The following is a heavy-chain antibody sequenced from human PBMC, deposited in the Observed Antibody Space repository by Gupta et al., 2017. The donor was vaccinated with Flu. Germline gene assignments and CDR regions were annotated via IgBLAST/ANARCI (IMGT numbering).Heavy chain of an antibody. Sequence: EVQLVESGGGLVQPGRSLRLSCAAPGFPFVVYALFGFRHPPGKGLEWVAGISWNSGSTAYADSVKGRFTISRDNAKNSLYLQMNSLRAEDTALYYCAKDLSTGLYCSNGVCYYYYYYGMDVWGQGTTVTVSS. J-gene: IGHJ6*02. V-gene: IGHV3-9*01. CDR2: ISWNSGST. D-gene: IGHD2-8*01. CDR1: GFPFVVYA. CDR3: AKDLSTGLYCSNGVCYYYYYYGMDV.